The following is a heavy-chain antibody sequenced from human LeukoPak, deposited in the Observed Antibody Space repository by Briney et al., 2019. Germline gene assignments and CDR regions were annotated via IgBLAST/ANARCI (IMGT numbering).Heavy chain of an antibody. V-gene: IGHV4-31*03. J-gene: IGHJ4*02. CDR1: GGSISSGGYY. CDR2: MYYSGST. Sequence: SETLSLTCTVSGGSISSGGYYWSWIRQHPGKGLEWIGYMYYSGSTHYNPSLKSRVSISVDTSKNQFSLKLSSVTAADTAVYYCARRGSGSGWYVDYWGQGTLVTVSS. CDR3: ARRGSGSGWYVDY. D-gene: IGHD6-19*01.